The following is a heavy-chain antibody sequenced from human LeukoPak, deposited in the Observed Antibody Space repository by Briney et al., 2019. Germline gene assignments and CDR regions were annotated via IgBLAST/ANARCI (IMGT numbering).Heavy chain of an antibody. J-gene: IGHJ4*02. CDR2: ISGSGGST. Sequence: GGSLRLSCAASGFTFSNYAMNWVRQAPGKGLEWVSGISGSGGSTYYADSVKGRFTISRDNSKNTLYLQMNSLRAEDTALYYCAKGDYYDSSGYYYGPNFDYWGQGTLVTVSP. V-gene: IGHV3-23*01. CDR1: GFTFSNYA. D-gene: IGHD3-22*01. CDR3: AKGDYYDSSGYYYGPNFDY.